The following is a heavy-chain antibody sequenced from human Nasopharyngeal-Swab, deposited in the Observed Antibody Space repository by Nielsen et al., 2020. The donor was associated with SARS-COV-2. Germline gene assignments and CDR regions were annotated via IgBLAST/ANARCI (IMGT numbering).Heavy chain of an antibody. CDR3: ARDAPAHYGAFY. Sequence: GASLKTSCAASGFTFSSFGMHWVRQAPGKGLEWVAFIAHDASNEYYGDSVKGRFSISRNSSKNTLYLQMDSLRGEDTAVYYCARDAPAHYGAFYWGRGTLVTVSS. J-gene: IGHJ4*02. V-gene: IGHV3-30*03. D-gene: IGHD4-17*01. CDR2: IAHDASNE. CDR1: GFTFSSFG.